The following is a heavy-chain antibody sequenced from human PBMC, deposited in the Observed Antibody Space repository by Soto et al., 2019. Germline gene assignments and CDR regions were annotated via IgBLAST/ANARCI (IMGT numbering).Heavy chain of an antibody. CDR1: GGSISSSSYY. CDR3: ARSGPYSSSLRIFDY. J-gene: IGHJ4*02. D-gene: IGHD6-6*01. CDR2: IYYSGST. V-gene: IGHV4-39*01. Sequence: ASETLSLTCTVSGGSISSSSYYWGWIRQPPGKGLGWIGGIYYSGSTYYNPSLKSRVTISVDTSKNQFSLKLSSVTAADTAVYYCARSGPYSSSLRIFDYWGQGTLVTV.